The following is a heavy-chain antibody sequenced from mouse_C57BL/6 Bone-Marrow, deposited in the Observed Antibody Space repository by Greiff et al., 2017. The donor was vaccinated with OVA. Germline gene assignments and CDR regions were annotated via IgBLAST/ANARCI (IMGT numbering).Heavy chain of an antibody. Sequence: EVQLQESGPELVKPGASVKISCKASGYSFTDYHMNWVKQSNGKSLEWIGVINPNYGTTSYNQKLKGKATLTVDQSSSTAYMQHNSLTSEDSAVYYCARIRYYGSRDGYYFDYWCQGTTLTVSS. J-gene: IGHJ2*01. CDR3: ARIRYYGSRDGYYFDY. D-gene: IGHD1-1*01. V-gene: IGHV1-39*01. CDR2: INPNYGTT. CDR1: GYSFTDYH.